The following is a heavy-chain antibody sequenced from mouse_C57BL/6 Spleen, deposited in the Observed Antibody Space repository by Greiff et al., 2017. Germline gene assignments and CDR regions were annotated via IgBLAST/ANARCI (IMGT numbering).Heavy chain of an antibody. D-gene: IGHD1-1*01. V-gene: IGHV1-62-2*01. J-gene: IGHJ2*01. CDR1: GYTFTEYT. CDR2: FYPGSGSI. Sequence: QVQLKESGAELVKPGASVKLSCKASGYTFTEYTIHWVKQRSGQGLEWIGRFYPGSGSIKYNENFKDKATLTADKSSSTVYMELSRLTSEDSAVYFCARHEDYYGSSYFDYWGQGTTLTVSS. CDR3: ARHEDYYGSSYFDY.